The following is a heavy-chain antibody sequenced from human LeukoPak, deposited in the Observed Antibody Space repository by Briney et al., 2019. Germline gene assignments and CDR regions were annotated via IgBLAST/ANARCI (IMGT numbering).Heavy chain of an antibody. CDR1: GFTFSSYG. V-gene: IGHV3-30*18. J-gene: IGHJ6*02. Sequence: GGSLRPSCAASGFTFSSYGMHWVRQAPGKGPEWVAVISYDGSNKYYADSVKGRFTISRDNSKNTLYLQMNSLRAEDTAVYYCAKTLLRINYYYGMDVWGQGTTVTVSS. CDR3: AKTLLRINYYYGMDV. D-gene: IGHD4-17*01. CDR2: ISYDGSNK.